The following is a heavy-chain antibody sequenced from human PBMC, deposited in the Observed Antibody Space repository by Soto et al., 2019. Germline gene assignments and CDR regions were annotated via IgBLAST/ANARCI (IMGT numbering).Heavy chain of an antibody. CDR2: ISGSGGST. CDR1: GFTFSSYA. V-gene: IGHV3-23*01. D-gene: IGHD2-15*01. Sequence: GGSLRLSCAASGFTFSSYAMSWVRQAPGKGLEWVSAISGSGGSTYYADSVKGRFTISRDNSKNTLYLQMNSLRAEDTAVYYCAKGPKYCSGGSCYSSFVAYMDVWGKGTTVTVSS. J-gene: IGHJ6*03. CDR3: AKGPKYCSGGSCYSSFVAYMDV.